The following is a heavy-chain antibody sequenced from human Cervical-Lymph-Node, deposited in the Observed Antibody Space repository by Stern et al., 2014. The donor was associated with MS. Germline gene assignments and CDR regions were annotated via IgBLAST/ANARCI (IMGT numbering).Heavy chain of an antibody. D-gene: IGHD4-17*01. J-gene: IGHJ4*02. V-gene: IGHV3-21*01. CDR1: GFTFSHYS. CDR3: ARARVGDYARSPHLDS. CDR2: ISNNATHT. Sequence: QLVESGGGLVKPWESLRLSCDASGFTFSHYSITWVRQAPGKGLEWISSISNNATHTYDADSVEVRFTISRDSAKDSVSLHMVSLRAEDTAVYYCARARVGDYARSPHLDSWGQGTLVTVSS.